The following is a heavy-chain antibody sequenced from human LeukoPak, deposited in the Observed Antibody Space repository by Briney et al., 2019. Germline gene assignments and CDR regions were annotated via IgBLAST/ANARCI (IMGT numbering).Heavy chain of an antibody. Sequence: ASVKVSCKASGYTFTGYYMHWVRQAPGQGLEWMGRINPNSGGTNYAQKFQGRVTMTRDTSISTAYMELSRLRSDDTTVYYCARGPRLDSSGWYYGAFDIWGQGTMVTVSS. CDR3: ARGPRLDSSGWYYGAFDI. J-gene: IGHJ3*02. CDR2: INPNSGGT. D-gene: IGHD6-19*01. CDR1: GYTFTGYY. V-gene: IGHV1-2*06.